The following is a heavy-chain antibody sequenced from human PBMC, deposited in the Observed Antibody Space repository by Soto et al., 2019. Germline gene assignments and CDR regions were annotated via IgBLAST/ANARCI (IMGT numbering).Heavy chain of an antibody. CDR2: IYSSGST. V-gene: IGHV4-4*07. CDR3: ASLGYYYDSSGPLLRYFDL. CDR1: GGSINTYY. Sequence: QVQLQESGPGLVKPSETLSLTCTVSGGSINTYYWSWIRQPAGKGLEWIGRIYSSGSTNYNPSLKSRVTMSVDTSKNQFSLKLSSVTAADTAVYYCASLGYYYDSSGPLLRYFDLWGRGTLVTVSS. J-gene: IGHJ2*01. D-gene: IGHD3-22*01.